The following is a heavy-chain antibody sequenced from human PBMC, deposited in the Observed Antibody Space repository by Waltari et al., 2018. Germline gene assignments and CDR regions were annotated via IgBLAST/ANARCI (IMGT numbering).Heavy chain of an antibody. V-gene: IGHV4-34*01. J-gene: IGHJ4*02. CDR2: INHSGST. Sequence: QVQLQQWGAGLLKPSETLSLTCAVYGGSFSGYYWSWIRQPPGKGLEWIGEINHSGSTNYNPSLKSRVTISVDTSKNQFSLKLSSVTAADMAVYYCARKPAEGVDYWGQGTLVTVSS. CDR1: GGSFSGYY. CDR3: ARKPAEGVDY.